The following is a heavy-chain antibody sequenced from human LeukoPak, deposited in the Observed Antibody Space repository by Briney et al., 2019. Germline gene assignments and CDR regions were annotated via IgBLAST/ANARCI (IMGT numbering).Heavy chain of an antibody. D-gene: IGHD4-17*01. Sequence: GGSLRLSCAASGLTFSSYAMSWVRQAPGKGLEWVSAISGSGGSTYYADSAKGRFTISRDNSKNTLYLQMNSLRAEDTAVYYCAKELRYTPLGDYWGQGTLVTVSS. V-gene: IGHV3-23*01. CDR1: GLTFSSYA. CDR3: AKELRYTPLGDY. J-gene: IGHJ4*02. CDR2: ISGSGGST.